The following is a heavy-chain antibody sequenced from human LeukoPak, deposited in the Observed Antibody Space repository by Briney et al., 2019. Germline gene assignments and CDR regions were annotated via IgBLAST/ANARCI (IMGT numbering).Heavy chain of an antibody. D-gene: IGHD3-10*01. CDR1: GGSISSYY. Sequence: SETLSLTCTVSGGSISSYYWSWIRQPPGKGLEWIGYIYYSGSTNYNPSLKSRVTISVDTSKNQFSPKLSSVTAADTAVYYCARVLSGYYYMDVWGKGTTVTISS. CDR3: ARVLSGYYYMDV. CDR2: IYYSGST. V-gene: IGHV4-59*01. J-gene: IGHJ6*03.